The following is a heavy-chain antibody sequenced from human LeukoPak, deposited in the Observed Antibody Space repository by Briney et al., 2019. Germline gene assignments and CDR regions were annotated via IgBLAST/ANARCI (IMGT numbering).Heavy chain of an antibody. D-gene: IGHD1-26*01. V-gene: IGHV3-21*01. J-gene: IGHJ6*03. CDR3: ARAYSERYGLGYYYMDV. CDR2: ISSSSSYI. CDR1: GFIVTSNY. Sequence: GGSLRLSCAASGFIVTSNYMNWVRQAPGKGLEWVSSISSSSSYIYYADSVKGRFTISRDNAKKSVYLQMNSLRAEDTAVYYCARAYSERYGLGYYYMDVWGKGTTVTISS.